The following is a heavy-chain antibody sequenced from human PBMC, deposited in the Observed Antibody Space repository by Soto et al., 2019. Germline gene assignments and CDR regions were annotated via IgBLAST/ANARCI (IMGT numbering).Heavy chain of an antibody. V-gene: IGHV3-23*01. CDR3: AKAGFRGEQLVRGSFDY. J-gene: IGHJ4*02. Sequence: EVQLLESGGGLVQPGGSLRLSCAASGFTFSSYAMSWVRQAPGKGLEWVSAISGSGGSTYYADSVKGRFTISRDNSKNTLYLQMNSLRAEDTAVYYCAKAGFRGEQLVRGSFDYWGQGTLVTVSS. D-gene: IGHD6-13*01. CDR1: GFTFSSYA. CDR2: ISGSGGST.